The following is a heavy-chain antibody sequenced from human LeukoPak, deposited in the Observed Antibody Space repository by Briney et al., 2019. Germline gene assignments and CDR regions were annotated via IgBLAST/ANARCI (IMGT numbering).Heavy chain of an antibody. CDR2: IYGDGTT. D-gene: IGHD6-13*01. V-gene: IGHV3-66*01. CDR3: ARDPPAVASNTYG. Sequence: PGGSLRLSCAASGFTVRNNYMNWVRQAPGKGLEWVSLIYGDGTTDYADSVRGRFTISRDNFENTLYLQMNSLRVEDTAIYYCARDPPAVASNTYGWGQGTLVTVSS. CDR1: GFTVRNNY. J-gene: IGHJ4*02.